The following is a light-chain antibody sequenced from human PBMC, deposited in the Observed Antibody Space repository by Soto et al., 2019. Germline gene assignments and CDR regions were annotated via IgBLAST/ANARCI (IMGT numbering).Light chain of an antibody. Sequence: QCVLTQPPSVSAAPGQKVTISCSGSSSNIGNNYVSWYQQLPGTAPKLLIYDNNKRPSGIPDRFSGSKSGTSATLGITGLQTGDEADYYCGTWDSSLSAGGVVFGGGTKLTVL. J-gene: IGLJ2*01. CDR2: DNN. CDR3: GTWDSSLSAGGVV. V-gene: IGLV1-51*01. CDR1: SSNIGNNY.